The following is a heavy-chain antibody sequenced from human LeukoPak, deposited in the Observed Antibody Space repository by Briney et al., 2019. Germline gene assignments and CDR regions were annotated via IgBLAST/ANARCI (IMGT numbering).Heavy chain of an antibody. V-gene: IGHV3-30-3*01. D-gene: IGHD5-12*01. CDR2: ISYDGSNK. J-gene: IGHJ4*02. CDR1: GFTFSSYA. CDR3: AKESGYDSTYQFDY. Sequence: PGGSLRLSCAASGFTFSSYAMHWVRQAPGKGLEWVAVISYDGSNKYYADSVKGRFTISRDNSKNTLYLQMDSLRAEDTAVYYCAKESGYDSTYQFDYWGQGTLVTVSS.